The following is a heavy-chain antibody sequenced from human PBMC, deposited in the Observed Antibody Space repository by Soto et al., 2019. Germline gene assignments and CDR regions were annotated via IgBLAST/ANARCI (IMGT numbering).Heavy chain of an antibody. Sequence: VQLVESGGDLVQPRGSLRLSCAASGFTVSNNYMSWVRQAPGKGLEWVSLIYSSGGTYYADSVKGRFTISRDNSRNTLYLQMNGLRVEDTAVYYCAGGPNRGYWGQGTLVTVSP. D-gene: IGHD3-10*01. CDR1: GFTVSNNY. CDR3: AGGPNRGY. CDR2: IYSSGGT. J-gene: IGHJ4*02. V-gene: IGHV3-66*01.